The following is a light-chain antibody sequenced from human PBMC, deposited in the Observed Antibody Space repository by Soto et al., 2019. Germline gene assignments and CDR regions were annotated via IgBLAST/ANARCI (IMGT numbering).Light chain of an antibody. Sequence: EIVMTQSPATLSVSPGERATLSCRASQSVSSNLAWYQQKPGQAPRLLIYGASTRATGISARFSGSGSGTEFTLTINSLQSEDFAIYYCQQYNNWPQTFGRGTKVEIK. J-gene: IGKJ1*01. CDR3: QQYNNWPQT. V-gene: IGKV3-15*01. CDR2: GAS. CDR1: QSVSSN.